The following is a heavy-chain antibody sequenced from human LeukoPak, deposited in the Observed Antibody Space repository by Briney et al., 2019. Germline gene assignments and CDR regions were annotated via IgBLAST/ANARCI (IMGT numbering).Heavy chain of an antibody. CDR1: GGSFSGYY. Sequence: SETLSLTCAVYGGSFSGYYWSWIRQPPGKGLEWIGEINHGGSTNYNPSLKSRVTISVDTSKNQFSLKLSSVTAADTAVYYCARGGYVTMVRGAAYGMDVWGKGTTVTVSS. J-gene: IGHJ6*04. D-gene: IGHD3-10*01. V-gene: IGHV4-34*01. CDR3: ARGGYVTMVRGAAYGMDV. CDR2: INHGGST.